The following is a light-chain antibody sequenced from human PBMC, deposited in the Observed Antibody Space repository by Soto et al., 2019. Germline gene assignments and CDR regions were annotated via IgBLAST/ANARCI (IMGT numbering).Light chain of an antibody. CDR1: SSDVGGYNY. J-gene: IGLJ1*01. CDR2: EVN. CDR3: SSYTSINTLLYV. V-gene: IGLV2-14*01. Sequence: QSALTQPASVSGSRGQSITISCTGTSSDVGGYNYVSWYQQHPGEAPKLMLYEVNIRPSGVSNRFSGSKSGNTASLSISGLQAEDEADYYCSSYTSINTLLYVFGTGTKVTVL.